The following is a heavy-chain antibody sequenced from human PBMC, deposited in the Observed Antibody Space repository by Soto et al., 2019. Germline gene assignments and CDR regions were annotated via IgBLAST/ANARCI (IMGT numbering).Heavy chain of an antibody. Sequence: EVQLLESGGGLVQPGGSLTISCAASGFTFRNFAMSWVRQAPGKGLEWVSTISGTGGVIYYADSVKGRFTISRDSSKSTVYLQMNSLRADDTAVYYCAKDRIEENISWYDSYDYWGQGTLVTVSS. CDR2: ISGTGGVI. D-gene: IGHD6-13*01. CDR1: GFTFRNFA. V-gene: IGHV3-23*01. CDR3: AKDRIEENISWYDSYDY. J-gene: IGHJ4*02.